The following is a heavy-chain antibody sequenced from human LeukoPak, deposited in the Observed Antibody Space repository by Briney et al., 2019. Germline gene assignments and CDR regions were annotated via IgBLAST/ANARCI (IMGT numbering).Heavy chain of an antibody. J-gene: IGHJ5*02. CDR2: IYYSGST. Sequence: SETLSLTCVASGGSIRSGGYSWSWIRQPPGKGLEWIGYIYYSGSTYYNPSLKSRVTISVDTSKNQFSLKLSSVTAADTAVYYCARESNYHGSGTGWFDPWGQGTLVTVSS. CDR3: ARESNYHGSGTGWFDP. D-gene: IGHD3-10*01. CDR1: GGSIRSGGYS. V-gene: IGHV4-30-4*07.